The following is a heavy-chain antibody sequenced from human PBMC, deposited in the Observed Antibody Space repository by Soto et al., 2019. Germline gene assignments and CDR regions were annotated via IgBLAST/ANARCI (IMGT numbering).Heavy chain of an antibody. CDR1: GFTFSSYG. J-gene: IGHJ4*02. D-gene: IGHD6-19*01. CDR3: AKDRRVVAVAAPFDY. Sequence: QVQLVESGGGVVQPGRSLRLSCAASGFTFSSYGMHWVRQAPGKGLAWVAVISYDGSNKYYADSVNGRFTISRDNSKNTLYLQMNSLRAEDTAVYYCAKDRRVVAVAAPFDYWGQGTLVTVSS. CDR2: ISYDGSNK. V-gene: IGHV3-30*18.